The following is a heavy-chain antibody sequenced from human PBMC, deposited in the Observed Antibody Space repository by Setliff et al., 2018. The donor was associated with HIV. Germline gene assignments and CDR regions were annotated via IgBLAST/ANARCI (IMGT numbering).Heavy chain of an antibody. J-gene: IGHJ4*02. Sequence: PSETLSLTCVAYGGSLSSYYWNWIRQTPGKGLEWIGEIHPTGHINYNPSYKSRVTVSLDTSKIQFSLKLSSVTATDTAVYYCARGRGYGGYGALSYYFDYWGQGTLVTVSS. CDR1: GGSLSSYY. CDR3: ARGRGYGGYGALSYYFDY. V-gene: IGHV4-34*01. D-gene: IGHD5-12*01. CDR2: IHPTGHI.